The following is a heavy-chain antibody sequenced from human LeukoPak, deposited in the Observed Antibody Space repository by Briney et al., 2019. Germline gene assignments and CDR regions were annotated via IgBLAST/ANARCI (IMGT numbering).Heavy chain of an antibody. J-gene: IGHJ3*02. CDR1: GFTLSSYW. CDR3: ARDSDWFGELSDAFDI. V-gene: IGHV3-7*01. CDR2: IKQDGSEK. D-gene: IGHD3-10*01. Sequence: RGSLRLSCAASGFTLSSYWMSWARQAPGKGLEWVANIKQDGSEKYYVDSVKGRFTISRDNAKNSLYLQMNSLRAEDTAVYYCARDSDWFGELSDAFDIWGQGTMVTVSS.